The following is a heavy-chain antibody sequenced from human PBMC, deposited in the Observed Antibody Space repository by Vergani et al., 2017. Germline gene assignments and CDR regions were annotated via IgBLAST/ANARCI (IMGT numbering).Heavy chain of an antibody. CDR1: EYSFGNYW. V-gene: IGHV5-51*01. J-gene: IGHJ4*02. D-gene: IGHD1-1*01. CDR3: ARHTTYTDS. CDR2: IYPADSDT. Sequence: EVELVQSGPEMRKPGESVKIPCKGSEYSFGNYWIGWVRQMPGKGLEWMGIIYPADSDTRYSPSFQGQVTISADKSISTACLQWDSLKASDTSLYYCARHTTYTDSWGQGTLVTVSS.